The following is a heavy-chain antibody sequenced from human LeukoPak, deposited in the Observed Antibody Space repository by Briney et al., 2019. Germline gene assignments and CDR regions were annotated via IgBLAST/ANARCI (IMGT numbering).Heavy chain of an antibody. CDR3: AREVVVVPDYYYYGLDV. CDR2: ISSSGSTL. D-gene: IGHD2-2*01. J-gene: IGHJ6*02. V-gene: IGHV3-11*01. CDR1: GFTFSDYY. Sequence: GGSLRLSCAASGFTFSDYYMTWIRQAPGKGLEYVSHISSSGSTLYYGDSVTGRFTISRDNAKNSLYLQMNSLRVEDTAVYYCAREVVVVPDYYYYGLDVWGQGTTVTVSS.